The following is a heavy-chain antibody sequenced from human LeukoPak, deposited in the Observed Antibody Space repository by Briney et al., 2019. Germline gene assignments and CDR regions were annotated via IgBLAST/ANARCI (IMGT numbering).Heavy chain of an antibody. Sequence: GESLKISCKGSGYSFTSYWIGWVRQMPGKRLEWMGIIYPGDSDTRYSPSFQGQVTISADKSISTAYLQWSSLKASDTSMYYCARRITMVRGVIAYFDYWGQGTLVTVSS. D-gene: IGHD3-10*01. CDR3: ARRITMVRGVIAYFDY. CDR1: GYSFTSYW. J-gene: IGHJ4*02. CDR2: IYPGDSDT. V-gene: IGHV5-51*01.